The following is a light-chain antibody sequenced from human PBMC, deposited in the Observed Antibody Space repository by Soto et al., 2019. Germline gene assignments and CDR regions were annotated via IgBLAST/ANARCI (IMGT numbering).Light chain of an antibody. CDR1: QSVSSN. CDR3: QQYNNWPRT. CDR2: GAS. J-gene: IGKJ1*01. V-gene: IGKV3-15*01. Sequence: EIVMPQSPATLSVATGERATLSCRASQSVSSNLGWYQQKPGQAPRLLIYGASTRATGIPARFSGSGSGTEFTLTISSLQSEDFAVYYRQQYNNWPRTFGQGTKV.